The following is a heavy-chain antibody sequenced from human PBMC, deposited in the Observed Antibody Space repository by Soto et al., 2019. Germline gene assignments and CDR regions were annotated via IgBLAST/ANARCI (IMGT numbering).Heavy chain of an antibody. D-gene: IGHD1-1*01. V-gene: IGHV4-31*03. CDR2: IYYSGST. CDR1: GGSISRGGYY. Sequence: SETLSLTCTVSGGSISRGGYYWSWIRQHPGKGLEWIGYIYYSGSTYYNPSLKSRVTISVDTSKNQFSLKLSSVTAVDTAVYYGARDGGTGRRMSGFDPWGQGTLVTVSS. J-gene: IGHJ5*02. CDR3: ARDGGTGRRMSGFDP.